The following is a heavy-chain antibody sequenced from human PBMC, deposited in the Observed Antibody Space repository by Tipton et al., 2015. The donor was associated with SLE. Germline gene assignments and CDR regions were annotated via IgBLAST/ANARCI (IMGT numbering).Heavy chain of an antibody. CDR2: IYHSGST. CDR3: ARDARL. CDR1: GGSISSGYY. V-gene: IGHV4-38-2*02. J-gene: IGHJ3*01. Sequence: TLSLTCTVSGGSISSGYYWGWIRQPPGKGLEWIGSIYHSGSTYYNPSLKSRVTISVDTSKNQFSLKLSSVTAADTAVYYCARDARLWGQGTMVTVSS.